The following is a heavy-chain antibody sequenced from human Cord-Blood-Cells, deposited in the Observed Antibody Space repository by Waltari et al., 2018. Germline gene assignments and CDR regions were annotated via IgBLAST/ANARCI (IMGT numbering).Heavy chain of an antibody. CDR2: IYTSGST. Sequence: QVQLQESGPGLVKPSQTLSLTCTVSGGSISSGSYYWSWIRQPAGKGLEWIGYIYTSGSTNYNPSLKSRVTISVDTSKNQFSLELSSVTAADTAVYYCARDAQDAFDIWGQGTMVTVSS. CDR1: GGSISSGSYY. J-gene: IGHJ3*02. CDR3: ARDAQDAFDI. V-gene: IGHV4-61*09.